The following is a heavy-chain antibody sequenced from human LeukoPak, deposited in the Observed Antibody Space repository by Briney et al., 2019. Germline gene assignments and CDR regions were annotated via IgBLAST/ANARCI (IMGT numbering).Heavy chain of an antibody. D-gene: IGHD1-26*01. J-gene: IGHJ4*02. CDR1: GYTFTGYY. CDR3: ARDDDGIDY. CDR2: INPKSGGT. Sequence: GASVKVSCKASGYTFTGYYIHWVRQAPGQGLEWMGWINPKSGGTNYAQKFRGRVTMTRETSISTAYMELTSLTSDDTAVYYCARDDDGIDYWGQGTLVIVSS. V-gene: IGHV1-2*02.